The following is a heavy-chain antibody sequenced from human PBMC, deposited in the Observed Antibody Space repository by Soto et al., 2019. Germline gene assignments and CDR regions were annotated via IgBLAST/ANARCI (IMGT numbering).Heavy chain of an antibody. D-gene: IGHD3-16*01. CDR1: GFTFSSYV. Sequence: EVQLFESGGGFVQPGGSLRLSCAASGFTFSSYVMGWVRQAPGKGLEWVSAIGGTSGSTYYADSVKGRFTISRDNSKNTVSLQMNSLRAEDTAVYYCAKRRGEGFFDYWGQGTLVTVSS. V-gene: IGHV3-23*01. J-gene: IGHJ4*02. CDR2: IGGTSGST. CDR3: AKRRGEGFFDY.